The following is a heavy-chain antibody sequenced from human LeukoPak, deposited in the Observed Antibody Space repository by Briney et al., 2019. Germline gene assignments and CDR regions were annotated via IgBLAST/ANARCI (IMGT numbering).Heavy chain of an antibody. CDR2: IYHSGST. V-gene: IGHV4-39*07. Sequence: PSETLSLTCTVSGGSISSSSYYWGWIRQPPGKGLEWIGSIYHSGSTYYNPSLKSRVTISVDTPKNQFSLKLSSVTAADTAVYYCARVVIRNVFDYWGQGTLVTVSS. D-gene: IGHD2/OR15-2a*01. CDR1: GGSISSSSYY. J-gene: IGHJ4*02. CDR3: ARVVIRNVFDY.